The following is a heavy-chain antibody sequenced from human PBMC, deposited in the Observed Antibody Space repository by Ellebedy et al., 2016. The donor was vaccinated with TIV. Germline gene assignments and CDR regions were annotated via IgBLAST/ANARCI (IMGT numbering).Heavy chain of an antibody. V-gene: IGHV3-23*01. J-gene: IGHJ4*02. CDR3: AKDLFRVHYYGNFDL. Sequence: PGGSLRLSCAASGFTFSTYALSWVRQSPRKGLEWVSAIGDTNNNTYYAASVKGRFTISRDNSKDMVYLQMHSLRADDTAIYYCAKDLFRVHYYGNFDLWGPGTLVTVSS. CDR2: IGDTNNNT. D-gene: IGHD3-10*01. CDR1: GFTFSTYA.